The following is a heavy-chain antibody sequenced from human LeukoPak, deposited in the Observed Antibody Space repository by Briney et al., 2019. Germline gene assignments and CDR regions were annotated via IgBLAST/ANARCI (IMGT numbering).Heavy chain of an antibody. CDR2: INPNSGGT. CDR3: ARKSDSYYDILTGYSIFDY. CDR1: GYTFTGYY. D-gene: IGHD3-9*01. V-gene: IGHV1-2*02. Sequence: ASVKVSCKASGYTFTGYYMHWVRQAPGQGLAWMGWINPNSGGTNYAQKFQGRVTMTRDTSISTAYMELSRLRSDDTAVYYCARKSDSYYDILTGYSIFDYWGQGTLVTVSS. J-gene: IGHJ4*02.